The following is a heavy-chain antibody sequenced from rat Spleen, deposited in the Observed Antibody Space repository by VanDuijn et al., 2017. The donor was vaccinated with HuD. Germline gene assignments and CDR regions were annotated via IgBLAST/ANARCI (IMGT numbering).Heavy chain of an antibody. D-gene: IGHD1-1*01. CDR3: ARDSPHLVLQWEY. V-gene: IGHV2-43*01. Sequence: QVQLKESGPGLVQPSQTLSLTCTVSGFSPTNYHVSWVRQPPGKGLEWMGVIWTGGSTGYSSALKSRLSISRDTSKSQIFLKMNSLQTEDTSTYYCARDSPHLVLQWEYWGQGVRVTVSS. J-gene: IGHJ2*01. CDR1: GFSPTNYH. CDR2: IWTGGST.